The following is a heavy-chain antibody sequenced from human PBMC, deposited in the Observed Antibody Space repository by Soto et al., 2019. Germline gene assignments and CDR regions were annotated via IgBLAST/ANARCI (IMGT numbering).Heavy chain of an antibody. Sequence: QVQLQESGPALVKPSQTLSLTCTVSDDSISSGEYYWNWIRQHPGKGLEWIGHIYYTGDTYYNPSLKGRVIISVDRSKKQLSLKVSSVTAADTAEYYCARERITGTTEVGDEYYHYGLDVWGQGTTVTVSS. CDR3: ARERITGTTEVGDEYYHYGLDV. V-gene: IGHV4-31*03. D-gene: IGHD1-20*01. CDR2: IYYTGDT. J-gene: IGHJ6*02. CDR1: DDSISSGEYY.